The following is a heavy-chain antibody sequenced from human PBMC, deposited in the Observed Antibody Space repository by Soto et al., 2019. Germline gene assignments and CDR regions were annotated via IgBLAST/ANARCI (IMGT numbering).Heavy chain of an antibody. V-gene: IGHV3-9*01. CDR3: AKVENNYNSWSAYSH. Sequence: EVQLVESGGGLVQPGRSLRLSCAASGFTFDDYAMHWVRQGPGKGLEWVSGITWDSGRIGYADSVKGRFTISRDNAKNSLYMQMTSLRAEDTALYYCAKVENNYNSWSAYSHWGQGTLVTVSS. J-gene: IGHJ4*02. CDR2: ITWDSGRI. CDR1: GFTFDDYA. D-gene: IGHD3-3*01.